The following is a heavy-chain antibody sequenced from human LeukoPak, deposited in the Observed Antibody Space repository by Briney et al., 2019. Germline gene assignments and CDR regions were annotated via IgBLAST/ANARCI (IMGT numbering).Heavy chain of an antibody. Sequence: GGSLRLSCAASGFIFSSYWMHWVRQAPGKGLVWVSRINSDGSNTRYVDSVRGRFTISRDNAKNTLYLQMNSLRAEDTAVYCCAREVGTLDYWGQGTLVTVSS. J-gene: IGHJ4*02. CDR1: GFIFSSYW. D-gene: IGHD5-12*01. CDR2: INSDGSNT. CDR3: AREVGTLDY. V-gene: IGHV3-74*01.